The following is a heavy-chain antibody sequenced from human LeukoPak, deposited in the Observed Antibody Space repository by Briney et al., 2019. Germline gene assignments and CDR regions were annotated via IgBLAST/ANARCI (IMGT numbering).Heavy chain of an antibody. CDR3: ARAGYFDWLLYGYFDY. CDR2: IKQDGSEK. D-gene: IGHD3-9*01. J-gene: IGHJ4*02. CDR1: GFTFSSYW. V-gene: IGHV3-7*01. Sequence: GGSLRLSCAASGFTFSSYWMSWVRQAPGKGLEWVANIKQDGSEKYYVDSVKGRFTISRDNAKNSLYLRMNSLRAEDTAVYYCARAGYFDWLLYGYFDYWGQGTLVTVSS.